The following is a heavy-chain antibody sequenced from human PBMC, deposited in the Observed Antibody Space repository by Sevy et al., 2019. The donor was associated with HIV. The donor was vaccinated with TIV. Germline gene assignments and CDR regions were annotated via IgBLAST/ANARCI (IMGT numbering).Heavy chain of an antibody. D-gene: IGHD2-2*01. CDR1: GYTFTSYD. V-gene: IGHV1-8*01. Sequence: ASVKVSCKASGYTFTSYDINWVRQATGQGLEWMGWMNPNSGNTGYAQKFQGRVTMTRNTSISTAYMELSSLRSEDTAEHYCARGDIVVVPAALYYYYGMDVWGQGTTVTVSS. J-gene: IGHJ6*02. CDR2: MNPNSGNT. CDR3: ARGDIVVVPAALYYYYGMDV.